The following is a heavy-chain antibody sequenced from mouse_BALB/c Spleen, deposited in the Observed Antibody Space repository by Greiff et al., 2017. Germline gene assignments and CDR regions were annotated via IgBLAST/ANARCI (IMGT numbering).Heavy chain of an antibody. J-gene: IGHJ3*01. CDR3: ARDGNFAWFAY. CDR2: ISDGGSYT. D-gene: IGHD2-1*01. V-gene: IGHV5-4*01. Sequence: EVQLVESGGGLVKPGGSLKLSCAASGFTFSSYAMSWVRQTPEKRLEWVATISDGGSYTYYPDSVKGRFTISRDNAKNNLYLQMSSLKSEDTAMYYCARDGNFAWFAYWGQGTLVTVSA. CDR1: GFTFSSYA.